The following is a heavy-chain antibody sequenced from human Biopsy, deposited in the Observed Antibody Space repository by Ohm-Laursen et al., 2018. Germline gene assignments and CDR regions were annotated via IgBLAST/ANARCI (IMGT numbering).Heavy chain of an antibody. D-gene: IGHD3-10*01. CDR2: FYSSGTT. CDR1: DASASSGRYY. V-gene: IGHV4-61*01. J-gene: IGHJ3*02. Sequence: TLSLTCTVSDASASSGRYYWTWIRQPPRKPLEWIGYFYSSGTTRYNPSLESRLSISLATSKNVVSLRLTSMTSADTAVYFCARAPTDQYAARNYYSSHAFDMWGQGTKVTVSS. CDR3: ARAPTDQYAARNYYSSHAFDM.